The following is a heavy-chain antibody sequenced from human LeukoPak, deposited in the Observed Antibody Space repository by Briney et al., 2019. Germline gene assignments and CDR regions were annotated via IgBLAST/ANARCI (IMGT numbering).Heavy chain of an antibody. Sequence: PSETLSLTCAVYGGSFSGYYWSWIRQPPGKGLEWIGEINHSGSTNYNPSLKSRVTISVDTSKNQFSLKLSSATAADTAVYYCARGFEYYDYVWGSYRRLTSYYFDYWGQGTLVTVSS. CDR1: GGSFSGYY. CDR2: INHSGST. V-gene: IGHV4-34*01. D-gene: IGHD3-16*02. CDR3: ARGFEYYDYVWGSYRRLTSYYFDY. J-gene: IGHJ4*02.